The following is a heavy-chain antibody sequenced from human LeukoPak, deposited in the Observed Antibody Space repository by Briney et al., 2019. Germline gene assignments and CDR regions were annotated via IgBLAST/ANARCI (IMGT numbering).Heavy chain of an antibody. CDR2: IYYSVTT. CDR3: VRGSTLRHYQY. V-gene: IGHV4-39*01. CDR1: GGSISSTTYY. J-gene: IGHJ4*02. D-gene: IGHD3-16*01. Sequence: SETLSLTCTVSGGSISSTTYYWGWIRRPPGKGVEWIVTIYYSVTTYYNPSLKSRVTVSVDTSKNQFSLKLSSVTAADTAVYYCVRGSTLRHYQYWGQGTLVTVSS.